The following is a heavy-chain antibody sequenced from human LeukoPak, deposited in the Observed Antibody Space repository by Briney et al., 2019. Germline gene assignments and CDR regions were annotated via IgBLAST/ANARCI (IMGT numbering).Heavy chain of an antibody. D-gene: IGHD2-15*01. CDR2: IIPLFGTP. CDR1: GYTFTSYG. Sequence: GASVKVSCKASGYTFTSYGISCVRQAPGQGLEWMGGIIPLFGTPDYAQKFQDRLTITADKSTSTAYMELSSLRSEDTAVYYCASATLRCSGGSCYEMDVWGKGTTVTVSS. J-gene: IGHJ6*04. V-gene: IGHV1-69*06. CDR3: ASATLRCSGGSCYEMDV.